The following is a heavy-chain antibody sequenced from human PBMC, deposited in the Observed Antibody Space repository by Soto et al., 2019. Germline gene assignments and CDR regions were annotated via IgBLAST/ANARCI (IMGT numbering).Heavy chain of an antibody. Sequence: ASVKVSCKASGYTFTSYYMHWVRQAPGQGLEWMGIINPSGGSTSYAQKFQGRVTMTRDTSTSTVYMELSSLRSEDTAVYYCARVAAAAAPLQVWFDPWGQGTLVTVSS. D-gene: IGHD6-13*01. CDR2: INPSGGST. CDR3: ARVAAAAAPLQVWFDP. V-gene: IGHV1-46*03. CDR1: GYTFTSYY. J-gene: IGHJ5*02.